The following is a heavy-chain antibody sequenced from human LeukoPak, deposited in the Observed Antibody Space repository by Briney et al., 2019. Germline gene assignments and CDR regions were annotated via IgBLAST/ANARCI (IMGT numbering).Heavy chain of an antibody. CDR3: AREVMVVAATTFWYFDL. V-gene: IGHV3-23*01. CDR2: ISGSGGST. J-gene: IGHJ2*01. CDR1: GFTFSSYA. Sequence: GGSLRLSCAASGFTFSSYAMSWVRQAPGKGLEWVSAISGSGGSTYYADSVKGRFTISRDNAKNSLFLHMNSLRGEDTAVYYCAREVMVVAATTFWYFDLWGRGTLVTVSS. D-gene: IGHD2-15*01.